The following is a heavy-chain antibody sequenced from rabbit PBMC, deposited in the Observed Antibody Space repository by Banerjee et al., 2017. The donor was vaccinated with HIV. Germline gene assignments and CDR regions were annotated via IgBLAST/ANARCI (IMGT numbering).Heavy chain of an antibody. CDR2: IYAGSSGST. J-gene: IGHJ4*01. D-gene: IGHD6-1*01. CDR1: GFDFSSSW. Sequence: QEQLVESGGGLVQPGGSLKLSCKASGFDFSSSWMSWVRQAPGKGLEWIGIIYAGSSGSTYYASWAKGRFTISKTSSTTVTLQMTSLTAADTATYFCARDPYGGYDGYGHGFNLWGPGTL. CDR3: ARDPYGGYDGYGHGFNL. V-gene: IGHV1S45*01.